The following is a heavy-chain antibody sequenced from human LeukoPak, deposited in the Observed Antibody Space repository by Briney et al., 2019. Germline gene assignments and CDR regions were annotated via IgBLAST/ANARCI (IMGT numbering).Heavy chain of an antibody. J-gene: IGHJ6*03. V-gene: IGHV1-8*01. D-gene: IGHD6-25*01. CDR2: MNRNSGNT. Sequence: GASVKVSCKASGYTFTSYDINWVRQATGQGLEWMGWMNRNSGNTGYAQKFQGRVTMTRNTSISTAYMELSSLRSEDTAVYYCARSRAAKYYMDVWGKGTTVTISS. CDR1: GYTFTSYD. CDR3: ARSRAAKYYMDV.